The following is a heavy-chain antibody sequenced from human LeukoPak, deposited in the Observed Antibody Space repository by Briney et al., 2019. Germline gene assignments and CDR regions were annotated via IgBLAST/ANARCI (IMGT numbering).Heavy chain of an antibody. CDR2: ISYDGSNK. Sequence: PGGSLRLSCAASGFTFSSYAMHWVRQAPGKGLEWVAVISYDGSNKYYADSVKGRFTISRDNSKNTLYLQMNSLKAEDTAVYYCARSSPYYYSIDAFDIWGQGTMVTVSS. CDR3: ARSSPYYYSIDAFDI. CDR1: GFTFSSYA. D-gene: IGHD3-10*01. V-gene: IGHV3-30-3*01. J-gene: IGHJ3*02.